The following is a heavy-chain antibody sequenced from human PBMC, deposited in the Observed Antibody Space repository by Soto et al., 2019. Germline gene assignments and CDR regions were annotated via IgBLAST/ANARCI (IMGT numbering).Heavy chain of an antibody. CDR3: ARGPGYYFDY. V-gene: IGHV3-64*01. Sequence: EVQLVESGGGLVQPGGSLRLSCAASGFTFSSYAMHWVRQAPGKGLEYVSAMSSNGGSTYYANSLTGRFTFSRDNSKNPLYLQMGSLRAVAMAVYYCARGPGYYFDYWGQGTLVTVSS. CDR2: MSSNGGST. J-gene: IGHJ4*02. CDR1: GFTFSSYA.